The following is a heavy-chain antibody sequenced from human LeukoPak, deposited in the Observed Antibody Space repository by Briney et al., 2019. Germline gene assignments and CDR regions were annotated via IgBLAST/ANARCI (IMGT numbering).Heavy chain of an antibody. J-gene: IGHJ4*02. CDR3: AKDRPYGTGTPGDY. CDR2: ISGSGGTT. D-gene: IGHD3-10*01. CDR1: EFTFSTYA. Sequence: GGSLRRSCAASEFTFSTYAMSWVRQAPGKGLDWVSAISGSGGTTHYADSVKGRFTISRDNSKNTLYLQMNSLRAEDTAVYYCAKDRPYGTGTPGDYWGQGTLVTVSS. V-gene: IGHV3-23*01.